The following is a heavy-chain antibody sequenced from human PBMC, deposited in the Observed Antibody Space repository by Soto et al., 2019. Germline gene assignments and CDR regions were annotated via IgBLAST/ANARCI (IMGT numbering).Heavy chain of an antibody. CDR2: ISTDGLNK. Sequence: QVQLVESGGGVVQPGRSLRLSCAASGFIFSDFGMHWVRQAPGKGLEWVAVISTDGLNKYYADSVRGRLTVSRDDSKSTLYLQMNILRVEDTAVYYCARPRLTNYYYFGMDVWGQGTTVTVSS. CDR3: ARPRLTNYYYFGMDV. J-gene: IGHJ6*02. CDR1: GFIFSDFG. V-gene: IGHV3-30*03. D-gene: IGHD2-8*01.